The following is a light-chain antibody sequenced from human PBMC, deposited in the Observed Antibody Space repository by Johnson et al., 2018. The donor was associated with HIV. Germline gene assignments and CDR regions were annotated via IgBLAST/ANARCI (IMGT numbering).Light chain of an antibody. CDR3: GTWDSSLSAYV. Sequence: QSVLTQPPSMSAAPGQRVTISCSGSSSNIGNNYVSWYQQVPGAAPKLLIYDNNKRPSGIPDRFYGSKSGTSATLGITGLQTGDEADYYCGTWDSSLSAYVFGTGTNVTVL. J-gene: IGLJ1*01. CDR1: SSNIGNNY. V-gene: IGLV1-51*01. CDR2: DNN.